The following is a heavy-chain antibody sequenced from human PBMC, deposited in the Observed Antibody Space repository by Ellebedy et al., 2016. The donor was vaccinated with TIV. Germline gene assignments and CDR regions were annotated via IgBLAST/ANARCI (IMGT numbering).Heavy chain of an antibody. D-gene: IGHD1-26*01. J-gene: IGHJ5*02. V-gene: IGHV4-39*01. CDR3: ARREGARVGWFDP. CDR2: ISYSGNT. Sequence: MPSETLSLTCSVSGGSISTTDSYWGWGWIRRPPGKGLEWIGTISYSGNTYYNASLKSRVTMSTDTSKNQFPLKLNSVTAADTAVYYCARREGARVGWFDPWGQGTLVTVSS. CDR1: GGSISTTDSY.